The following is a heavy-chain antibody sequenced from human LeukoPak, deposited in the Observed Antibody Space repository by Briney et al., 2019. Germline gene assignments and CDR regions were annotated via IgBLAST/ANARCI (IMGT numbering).Heavy chain of an antibody. Sequence: ASVKVSCKASGYTFTSYGISWVRQAPGQGLEWMGWISAYNGNTNYAQKLQGRVTMTTDTSTSTAYMELRSLRSNDTAVYYCARARSSYYDSSGYNYWGQGTLVTVSS. J-gene: IGHJ4*02. D-gene: IGHD3-22*01. CDR1: GYTFTSYG. V-gene: IGHV1-18*01. CDR3: ARARSSYYDSSGYNY. CDR2: ISAYNGNT.